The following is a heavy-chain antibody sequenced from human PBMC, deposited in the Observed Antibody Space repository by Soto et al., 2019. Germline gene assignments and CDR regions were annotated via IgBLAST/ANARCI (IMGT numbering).Heavy chain of an antibody. CDR2: IYPGDSDT. CDR1: GYSFTSYW. D-gene: IGHD5-12*01. CDR3: ARRTRYSGYDYGMDV. J-gene: IGHJ6*02. Sequence: LGESLKNSCKGSGYSFTSYWIGWVRQMPGKGLEWMGIIYPGDSDTRYSPSFQGQVTISADKSISTAYLQWSSLKASDTAMYYCARRTRYSGYDYGMDVWGQGTTVTVSS. V-gene: IGHV5-51*01.